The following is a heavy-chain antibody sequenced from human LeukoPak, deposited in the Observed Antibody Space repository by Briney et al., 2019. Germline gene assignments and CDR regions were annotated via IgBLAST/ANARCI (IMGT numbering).Heavy chain of an antibody. Sequence: GGSLILSCVASGYTFSSYSINWVRHAPGKGLEWVSSISVRSNYIYYADSVRGRFSISRDDARDSLYLQMNSLRAEDTAVYFCVRLRRNSDTSGFFYYYDLWGQGTLVTVSS. CDR3: VRLRRNSDTSGFFYYYDL. D-gene: IGHD3-22*01. J-gene: IGHJ1*01. V-gene: IGHV3-21*01. CDR1: GYTFSSYS. CDR2: ISVRSNYI.